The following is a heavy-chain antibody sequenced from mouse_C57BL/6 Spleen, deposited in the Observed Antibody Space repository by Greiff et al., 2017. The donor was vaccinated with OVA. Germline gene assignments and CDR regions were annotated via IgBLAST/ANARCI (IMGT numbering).Heavy chain of an antibody. V-gene: IGHV1-82*01. J-gene: IGHJ2*01. CDR3: ADGSLDY. CDR2: IYPGDGAT. CDR1: GYAFSSSW. Sequence: QVQLQQSGPELVKPGASVKISCKASGYAFSSSWMNWVKQRPGQGLEWIGRIYPGDGATNYNGKFKGKATLTADKSSSTAYMQLSSLTSEDSAVYFCADGSLDYWGQGTTLTVSS. D-gene: IGHD1-1*01.